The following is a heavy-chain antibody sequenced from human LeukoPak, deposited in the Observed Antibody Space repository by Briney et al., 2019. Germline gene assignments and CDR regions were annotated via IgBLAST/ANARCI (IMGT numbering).Heavy chain of an antibody. V-gene: IGHV4-39*01. J-gene: IGHJ4*02. D-gene: IGHD3-22*01. Sequence: SETLSLTCTVSGGSIRTNSYYWDWIRQPPGKGPEWIGSVYYSGSTYSNPTLKSRVTISVDTSKNQFSLKLSSVTAADTAVYYCARHVTIHYYDSSGYQFDYWGQGTLVTVSS. CDR3: ARHVTIHYYDSSGYQFDY. CDR2: VYYSGST. CDR1: GGSIRTNSYY.